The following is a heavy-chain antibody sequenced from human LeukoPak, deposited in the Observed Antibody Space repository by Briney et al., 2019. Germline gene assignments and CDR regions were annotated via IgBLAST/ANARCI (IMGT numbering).Heavy chain of an antibody. V-gene: IGHV4-4*07. D-gene: IGHD1-14*01. CDR3: ARVTSRLGWFDP. CDR2: IYTSGST. Sequence: SETLSLTCTVSGGSISSYYWSWIRQPAGKGLEWIGRIYTSGSTYYNPSLKSRVTISVDTSKNQFSLKLRSVTAADTAVYYCARVTSRLGWFDPWGQGTLVTVSS. CDR1: GGSISSYY. J-gene: IGHJ5*02.